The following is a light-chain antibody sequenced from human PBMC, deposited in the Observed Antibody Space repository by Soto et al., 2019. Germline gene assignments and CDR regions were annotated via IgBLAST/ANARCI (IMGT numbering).Light chain of an antibody. V-gene: IGKV1-12*01. J-gene: IGKJ4*01. Sequence: DIQMTQSPSSVSASVGDRLTISCRASQGISNWLAWYQQKLGKAPKLLIYGASTLQSGVPSRFSGSGPGTLFTLTISSLQPEDIATYYCQQANSFPLTFGGGTKVDIK. CDR1: QGISNW. CDR3: QQANSFPLT. CDR2: GAS.